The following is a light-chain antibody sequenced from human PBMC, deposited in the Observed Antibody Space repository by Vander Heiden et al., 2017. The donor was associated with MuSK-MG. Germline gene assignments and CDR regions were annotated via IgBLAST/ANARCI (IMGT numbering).Light chain of an antibody. CDR1: QSISNR. CDR3: QQDYSYPRT. CDR2: DAS. Sequence: DIQMTQSPSTLSASVGDRVTITCRASQSISNRVVWYQQKPGKAPNPLMYDASSLESGVPSRFSGSGSGTEFTLTISSLQPDDFATYYCQQDYSYPRTFGQGTKVEIK. J-gene: IGKJ1*01. V-gene: IGKV1-5*01.